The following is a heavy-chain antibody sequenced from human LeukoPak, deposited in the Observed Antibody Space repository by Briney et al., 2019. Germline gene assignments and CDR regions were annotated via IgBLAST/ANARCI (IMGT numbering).Heavy chain of an antibody. CDR3: ARDELGYCSGGSCYGVDY. J-gene: IGHJ4*02. CDR2: ISAYNGNT. D-gene: IGHD2-15*01. V-gene: IGHV1-18*01. Sequence: GASVKVSCKASGYTFTSYGISWVRQAPGQGLEWMGWISAYNGNTNYAQKLQGRVTMTTDTSTSTAYMELRSLRSDDTAVYYCARDELGYCSGGSCYGVDYWGLGTLVTVSS. CDR1: GYTFTSYG.